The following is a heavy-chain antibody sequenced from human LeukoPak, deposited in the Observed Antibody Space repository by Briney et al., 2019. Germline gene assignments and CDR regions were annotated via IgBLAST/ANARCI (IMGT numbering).Heavy chain of an antibody. V-gene: IGHV4-34*01. Sequence: SDTLSLTCAVYGGSFSGYYWSWIRQRPGKGLEWIGEINHSGSTNYNPSLKSRVTISVDTSKNQFSLKLSSVTAADTPVYYCAVARTTVKGFDYWGQGTLVTVSS. CDR2: INHSGST. CDR1: GGSFSGYY. D-gene: IGHD4-17*01. CDR3: AVARTTVKGFDY. J-gene: IGHJ4*02.